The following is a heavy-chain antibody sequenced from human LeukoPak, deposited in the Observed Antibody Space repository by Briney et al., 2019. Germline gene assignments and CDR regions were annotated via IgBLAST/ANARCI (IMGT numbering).Heavy chain of an antibody. V-gene: IGHV3-33*06. Sequence: GGSQRLSCAASGFTFSSYGMHWVRQAPGKGLEWVAVIWYDGSNKYYADSVKGRFTISRDNSKNTLYLQMNSLRAEDTAVYYCAKSPRGSGYYYMDVWGKGTTVTVSS. CDR1: GFTFSSYG. J-gene: IGHJ6*03. CDR3: AKSPRGSGYYYMDV. D-gene: IGHD3-10*01. CDR2: IWYDGSNK.